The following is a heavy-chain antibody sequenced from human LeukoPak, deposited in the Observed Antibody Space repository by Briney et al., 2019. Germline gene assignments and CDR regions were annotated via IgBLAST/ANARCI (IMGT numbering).Heavy chain of an antibody. CDR1: GGSISSADYY. V-gene: IGHV4-30-4*01. CDR2: IYYSGST. D-gene: IGHD1-14*01. CDR3: ARANHPSYIDY. J-gene: IGHJ4*02. Sequence: SETLSLTCTVSGGSISSADYYWSWIRQPPGKGLEWIGYIYYSGSTYYNPSLKSRVTISVDTSKNQFSLKLSSVTAADTAVYYCARANHPSYIDYWGQGTLVTVSS.